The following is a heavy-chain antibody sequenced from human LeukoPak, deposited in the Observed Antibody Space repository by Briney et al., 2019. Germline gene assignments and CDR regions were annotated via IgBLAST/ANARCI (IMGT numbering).Heavy chain of an antibody. CDR1: GYTFTSYY. V-gene: IGHV1-46*01. CDR2: INPSGGST. Sequence: ASVKVSCKASGYTFTSYYMHWVRQAPGQGLEWMGIINPSGGSTSYARKFQGRVTVTRDTSTSTVYMELSSLRSEDTAVYYCARDRYYYDSSGYIRGISFDYWGQGTLVTVSS. CDR3: ARDRYYYDSSGYIRGISFDY. D-gene: IGHD3-22*01. J-gene: IGHJ4*02.